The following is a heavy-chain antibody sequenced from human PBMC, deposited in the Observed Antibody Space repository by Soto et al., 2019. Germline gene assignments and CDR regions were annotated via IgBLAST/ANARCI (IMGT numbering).Heavy chain of an antibody. D-gene: IGHD2-8*01. CDR1: GYTFTRYG. CDR2: ISGYNGDT. CDR3: AKNGQPPYYYYRMDV. J-gene: IGHJ6*02. V-gene: IGHV1-18*01. Sequence: ASVKVSCKASGYTFTRYGISWVRQAPGQGLEWMGWISGYNGDTKYAQKFQGRVTMTIDTSTTTTYMELRSLTSDDTAVYYCAKNGQPPYYYYRMDVWGQGTTVTVS.